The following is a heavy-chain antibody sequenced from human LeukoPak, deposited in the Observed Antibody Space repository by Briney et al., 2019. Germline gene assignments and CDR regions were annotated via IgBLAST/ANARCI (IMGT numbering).Heavy chain of an antibody. CDR1: GSTFSSNY. D-gene: IGHD3-9*01. CDR2: IYSGGST. Sequence: PAGSLRLSCAASGSTFSSNYMSWVRQAPGKELEWVSVIYSGGSTYYADSVKGRFTISRHNSKNTLYLQMNSLRAEDTAVYYCARSYYDILTGPGPFDYWGQGTLVTVSS. J-gene: IGHJ4*02. V-gene: IGHV3-53*04. CDR3: ARSYYDILTGPGPFDY.